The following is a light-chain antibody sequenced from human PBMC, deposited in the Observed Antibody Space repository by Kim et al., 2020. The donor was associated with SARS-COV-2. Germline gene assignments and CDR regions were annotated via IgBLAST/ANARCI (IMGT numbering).Light chain of an antibody. Sequence: SYELTQPPSVSVSPGQTASITCSGDKLGDKYACWYQQKPGQSPVLVIYQDTKRPSGIPERFSGSNSGNTATLTISGTQAMDEAVYYCHAWDSSTAVFGTGTKVTVL. V-gene: IGLV3-1*01. CDR3: HAWDSSTAV. CDR1: KLGDKY. CDR2: QDT. J-gene: IGLJ1*01.